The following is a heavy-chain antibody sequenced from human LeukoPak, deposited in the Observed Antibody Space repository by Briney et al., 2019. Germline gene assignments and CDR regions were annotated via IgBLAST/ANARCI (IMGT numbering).Heavy chain of an antibody. Sequence: LVKVSCKASGGTFSSYAISWVRQAPGQGLEWMGGIIPIFGTANYAQKFQGRVTITADESTSTAYMELSSLRSEDTAVYYCASPALTTVTTSSRLDYWGQGTLVTVSS. D-gene: IGHD4-11*01. CDR2: IIPIFGTA. CDR1: GGTFSSYA. J-gene: IGHJ4*02. V-gene: IGHV1-69*13. CDR3: ASPALTTVTTSSRLDY.